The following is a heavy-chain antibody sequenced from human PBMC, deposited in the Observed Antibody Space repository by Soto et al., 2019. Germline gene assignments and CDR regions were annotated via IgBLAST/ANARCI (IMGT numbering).Heavy chain of an antibody. Sequence: PSETLSLTCTVSGGSISSYYWSWIRQPPGKGLEWIGYIYYSGSTNYNPSLKSRVTISVDTSKNQFSLKLSSVTAADTAVYYCACIFSGGYGYGFYYYGMDVWGQGTTVTVPS. CDR2: IYYSGST. J-gene: IGHJ6*02. CDR1: GGSISSYY. D-gene: IGHD5-18*01. CDR3: ACIFSGGYGYGFYYYGMDV. V-gene: IGHV4-59*08.